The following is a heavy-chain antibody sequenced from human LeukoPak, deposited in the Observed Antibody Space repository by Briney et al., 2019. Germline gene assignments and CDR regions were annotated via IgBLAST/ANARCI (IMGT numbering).Heavy chain of an antibody. V-gene: IGHV3-30*04. CDR2: ISYDGSNK. CDR1: GFTFSSYA. CDR3: AREPMYAALDY. Sequence: GRSLRLSCAASGFTFSSYAMHWVRQAPGKGLEWVAVISYDGSNKYYADSVKGRFTISRDNSKNTLYLQMSSLRAEDTAVYYCAREPMYAALDYWGQGTLVTVSS. J-gene: IGHJ4*02. D-gene: IGHD2-15*01.